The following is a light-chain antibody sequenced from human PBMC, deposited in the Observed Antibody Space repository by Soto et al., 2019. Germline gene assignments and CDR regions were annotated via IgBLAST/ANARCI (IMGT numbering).Light chain of an antibody. J-gene: IGKJ3*01. CDR3: QQYNNWPPFT. Sequence: EIVMTQSPATLSVTTGERVTLSCRASQSVSSSLAWYQQKPGQAPRLLIYGASTKATGIPARFSGSGSGTEFTLTISSLQSVDFAVYYCQQYNNWPPFTFGPGTKVDIK. CDR1: QSVSSS. V-gene: IGKV3-15*01. CDR2: GAS.